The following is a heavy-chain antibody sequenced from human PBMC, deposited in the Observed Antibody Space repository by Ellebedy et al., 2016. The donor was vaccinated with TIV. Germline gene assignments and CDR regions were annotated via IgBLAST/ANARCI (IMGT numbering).Heavy chain of an antibody. CDR2: ISYDGSNK. V-gene: IGHV3-30*04. D-gene: IGHD1-26*01. CDR1: GFILSNSA. J-gene: IGHJ4*02. Sequence: GGSLRLSCAASGFILSNSAMFWVRQAPGKGLDWVAVISYDGSNKDYADSVKGRFTVSRDGSKNTLYLEMNSLRLDDTAVYYCARAGEKWELNHWGQGTLVTVSS. CDR3: ARAGEKWELNH.